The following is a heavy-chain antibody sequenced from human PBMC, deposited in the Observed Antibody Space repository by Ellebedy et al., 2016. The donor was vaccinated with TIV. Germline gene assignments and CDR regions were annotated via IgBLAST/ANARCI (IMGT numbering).Heavy chain of an antibody. J-gene: IGHJ5*02. V-gene: IGHV1-18*04. CDR1: GYTFSSYG. D-gene: IGHD2/OR15-2a*01. CDR3: ARGFYEKFDP. CDR2: ISAYNGDT. Sequence: ASVKVSCKASGYTFSSYGISWVQQAPGQGLEWMGWISAYNGDTNYAQKFQGRITMTTDTFASTAYLELRSLRSDDTAVYYCARGFYEKFDPWGQGTLVTVSS.